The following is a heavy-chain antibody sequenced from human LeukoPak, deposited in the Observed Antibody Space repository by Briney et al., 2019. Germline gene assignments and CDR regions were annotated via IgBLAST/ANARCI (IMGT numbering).Heavy chain of an antibody. CDR2: IYTSGST. CDR1: GDSIRSYQ. V-gene: IGHV4-4*07. J-gene: IGHJ4*02. CDR3: ASSRGYSNYYFDY. D-gene: IGHD4-11*01. Sequence: TSETLSLTCTVSGDSIRSYQWSWIRQPAGKGLEWIGRIYTSGSTNYNPSLKSRVTMSVDTSKNQFSLKLTSVTAADTAVYYCASSRGYSNYYFDYWGQGTLVTVSS.